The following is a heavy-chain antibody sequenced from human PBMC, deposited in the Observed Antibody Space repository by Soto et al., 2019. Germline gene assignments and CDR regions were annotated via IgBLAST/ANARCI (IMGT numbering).Heavy chain of an antibody. CDR1: GFTFSSYG. V-gene: IGHV3-33*01. J-gene: IGHJ4*02. D-gene: IGHD1-20*01. Sequence: GGSLRLSCAASGFTFSSYGMHWVRQAPGKGLEWVAVIWYDGSNKYYADSVKGRFTISRDNSKTTLYLQMNSLRAEDTAAYYCARWAQNNWTDGWDYWGQGTLVTVSS. CDR2: IWYDGSNK. CDR3: ARWAQNNWTDGWDY.